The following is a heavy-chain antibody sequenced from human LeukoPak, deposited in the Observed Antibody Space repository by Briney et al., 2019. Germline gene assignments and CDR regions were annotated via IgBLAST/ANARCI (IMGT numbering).Heavy chain of an antibody. CDR1: GGTFSSYA. Sequence: ASVKVSCKASGGTFSSYAISWVRQAPGQGLEWMGRIIPILGIANYAQKFQGRVTITADKSTSTAYMELRSLRSDDTAVYYCARDTVSGFDYWGQGTLVTVSS. D-gene: IGHD4-11*01. CDR2: IIPILGIA. J-gene: IGHJ4*02. CDR3: ARDTVSGFDY. V-gene: IGHV1-69*04.